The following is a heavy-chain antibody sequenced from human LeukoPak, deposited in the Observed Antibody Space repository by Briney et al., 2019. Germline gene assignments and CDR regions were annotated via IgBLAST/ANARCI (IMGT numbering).Heavy chain of an antibody. CDR3: ATGLYCSSTSCYSRSDYYYYMDV. V-gene: IGHV4-30-2*01. D-gene: IGHD2-2*02. J-gene: IGHJ6*03. CDR2: IYHSGST. Sequence: SETLSLTCTVSGGSISSGGYYWSWIRRPPGKGLEWIGYIYHSGSTYYNPSLKSRVTISVDRSKNQFSLKLSSVTAADTAVYYCATGLYCSSTSCYSRSDYYYYMDVWGKGTTVTVSS. CDR1: GGSISSGGYY.